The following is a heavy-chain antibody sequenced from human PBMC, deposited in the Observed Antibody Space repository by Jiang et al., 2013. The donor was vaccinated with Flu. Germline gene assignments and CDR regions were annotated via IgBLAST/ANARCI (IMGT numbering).Heavy chain of an antibody. CDR1: GDIFSNSA. Sequence: SGAEVKKPGSSVKVSCKASGDIFSNSAINWVRQAPGQGLEWMGGVIPVFETSEYAQKFHGRVTITADKSTTTSYMELDSLTSEDTAVYYCARDQGYYGSGSDNWLDPWGQGTLVIVSS. J-gene: IGHJ5*02. V-gene: IGHV1-69*06. CDR3: ARDQGYYGSGSDNWLDP. D-gene: IGHD3-10*01. CDR2: VIPVFETS.